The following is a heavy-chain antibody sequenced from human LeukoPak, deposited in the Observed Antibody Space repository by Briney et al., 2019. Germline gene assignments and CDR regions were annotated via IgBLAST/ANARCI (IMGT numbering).Heavy chain of an antibody. CDR3: AHSRITMVRGVIPRVFDY. CDR1: GFSLSTSGVG. D-gene: IGHD3-10*01. V-gene: IGHV2-5*01. CDR2: IYWNDDK. J-gene: IGHJ4*02. Sequence: SGPTLVNPTQTLTLTCTLSGFSLSTSGVGVGWIRQPPGKALEWLALIYWNDDKRYSPSLKSRLTITKDTSKNQVVLTMTNMDPVDTATYYCAHSRITMVRGVIPRVFDYWGQGTLVTVSS.